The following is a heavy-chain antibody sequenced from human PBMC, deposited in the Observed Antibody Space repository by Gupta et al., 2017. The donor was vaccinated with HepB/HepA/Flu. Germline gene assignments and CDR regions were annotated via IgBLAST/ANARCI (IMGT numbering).Heavy chain of an antibody. D-gene: IGHD3-3*01. Sequence: EEQLVESGGGLVQPGGSRRLSCAASGFHFSNYWMSWVRQAPGKGPEWVATIKQDGSEKDYVDSVKGRFTVSRDNAKNSLYLQMNSLRVEDTAVYYCVRWGRYYEYWSGYSFDHWGQGTLVTVSS. CDR3: VRWGRYYEYWSGYSFDH. J-gene: IGHJ4*02. CDR1: GFHFSNYW. V-gene: IGHV3-7*01. CDR2: IKQDGSEK.